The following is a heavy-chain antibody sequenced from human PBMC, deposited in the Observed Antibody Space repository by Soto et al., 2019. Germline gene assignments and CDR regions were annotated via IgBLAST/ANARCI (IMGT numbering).Heavy chain of an antibody. V-gene: IGHV3-74*01. J-gene: IGHJ3*01. Sequence: GGSLRLSCAATGFTFSYYWMHWVRQAPGKGLVWVSRIHSDGSSTTDADSVKGRFTISRDNAKNTLYWQMNSLRAEDTAVYYCARGPLGAFDLWGQGTMVTVSS. CDR3: ARGPLGAFDL. CDR1: GFTFSYYW. CDR2: IHSDGSST. D-gene: IGHD3-16*02.